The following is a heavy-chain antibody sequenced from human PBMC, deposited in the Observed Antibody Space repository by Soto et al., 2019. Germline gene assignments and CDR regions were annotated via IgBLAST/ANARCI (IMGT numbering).Heavy chain of an antibody. CDR2: INHSGST. D-gene: IGHD2-15*01. CDR3: ARGRCSGGSCYFPSRRGLQANWLDH. Sequence: NPSETLSLTCAVYGGSFSGYYWSWIRQPPGKGLEWIGEINHSGSTNYNPSLKSRVTISVDTSKNQFSLKLSSVTAADTAVYYCARGRCSGGSCYFPSRRGLQANWLDHWRQGTLVTV. J-gene: IGHJ5*02. V-gene: IGHV4-34*01. CDR1: GGSFSGYY.